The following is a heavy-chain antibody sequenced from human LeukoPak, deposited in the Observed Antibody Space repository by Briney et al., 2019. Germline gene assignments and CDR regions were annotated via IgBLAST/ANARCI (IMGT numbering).Heavy chain of an antibody. CDR1: GFTFSRYA. V-gene: IGHV3-23*01. Sequence: GGSLRLSCAASGFTFSRYAMHWVRQAPGKGLEWVSGISDSAGTTYYADSVKGRFSISRDNSKNTLNLQMNSLRAEDTAVYYCAKSYYYGSGGYSLTAFDIWGQGTMVTVSS. D-gene: IGHD3-10*01. CDR2: ISDSAGTT. J-gene: IGHJ3*02. CDR3: AKSYYYGSGGYSLTAFDI.